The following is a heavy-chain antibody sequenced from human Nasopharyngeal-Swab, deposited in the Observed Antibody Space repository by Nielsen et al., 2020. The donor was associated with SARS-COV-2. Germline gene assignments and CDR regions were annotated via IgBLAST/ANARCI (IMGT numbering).Heavy chain of an antibody. J-gene: IGHJ4*02. D-gene: IGHD3-3*01. CDR2: ISGSGGST. V-gene: IGHV3-23*01. CDR3: AKEPDYDFWSGYFDY. CDR1: GFTFSSYA. Sequence: GESPKISCAASGFTFSSYAMSWVRQAPGKGLEWVSAISGSGGSTYYADSVKGRFTISRDNSKNTLYLQMNSLRAEDTAVYYCAKEPDYDFWSGYFDYWGQGTLVTVSS.